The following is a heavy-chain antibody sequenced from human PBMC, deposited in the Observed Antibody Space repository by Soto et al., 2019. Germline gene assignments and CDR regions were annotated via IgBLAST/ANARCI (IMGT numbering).Heavy chain of an antibody. V-gene: IGHV1-69*01. J-gene: IGHJ4*02. CDR3: ARSLTYYYETSGYYLGNI. CDR2: IIPMFDTA. Sequence: QVQLVQSGAEVKKPGSSVKVSCKASGGTFSSYAFTWVRQPPGQGLGWMGGIIPMFDTANYAQKFQDRVTISADESTSTAYMELSSLTSEDTAVYYCARSLTYYYETSGYYLGNIWGQGTLVTVSS. D-gene: IGHD3-22*01. CDR1: GGTFSSYA.